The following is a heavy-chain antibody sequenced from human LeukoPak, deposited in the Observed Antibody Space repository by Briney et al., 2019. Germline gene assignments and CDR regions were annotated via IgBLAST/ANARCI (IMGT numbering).Heavy chain of an antibody. CDR2: IYYSGST. CDR3: ARVAAAVPYYFDY. V-gene: IGHV4-59*01. J-gene: IGHJ4*02. D-gene: IGHD6-13*01. Sequence: SETLSLTCTVSGGSISSYYWSWIRQPPGKGLEWIGYIYYSGSTNYNPSLKSRVTISVDTSKNQSSLKLSSVTAADTAVYYCARVAAAVPYYFDYWGQGTQVTVSS. CDR1: GGSISSYY.